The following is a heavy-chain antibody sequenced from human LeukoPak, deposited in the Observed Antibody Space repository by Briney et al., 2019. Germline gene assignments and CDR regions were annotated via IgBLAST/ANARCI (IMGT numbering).Heavy chain of an antibody. Sequence: PSETLSLTCTVSGGSISSYYRSWIRQPPGKGLEWIGYIYYSGSTNYNPSLKSRVTISVDTSKNQFSLKLSSVTAADTAVYYCAREIGGSSSAWGQGTLVTVSS. V-gene: IGHV4-59*01. CDR3: AREIGGSSSA. CDR1: GGSISSYY. CDR2: IYYSGST. J-gene: IGHJ5*02. D-gene: IGHD6-6*01.